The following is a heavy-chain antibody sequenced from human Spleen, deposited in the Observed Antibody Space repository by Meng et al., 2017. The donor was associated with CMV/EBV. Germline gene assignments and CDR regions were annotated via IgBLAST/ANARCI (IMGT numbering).Heavy chain of an antibody. CDR1: GFTFSDYY. CDR2: ISSSSSYT. Sequence: QVQPVESGGGLVKPGGSLRLSCAASGFTFSDYYMSWIRQAPGKGLEWVSYISSSSSYTNYADSVKGRFTISRDNAKNSLYLQMNSLRAEDTAVYYCARETGTAFNYFDYWGQGTLVTVSS. V-gene: IGHV3-11*06. D-gene: IGHD1-1*01. J-gene: IGHJ4*02. CDR3: ARETGTAFNYFDY.